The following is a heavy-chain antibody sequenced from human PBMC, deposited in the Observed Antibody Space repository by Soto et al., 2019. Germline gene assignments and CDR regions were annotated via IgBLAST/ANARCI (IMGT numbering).Heavy chain of an antibody. CDR2: IYYSGST. Sequence: QVQLQESGPGLVKPSETLSLTCTVSGGSITSYYWSWIQQPPGKGLEWIGYIYYSGSTNYNPSLKSRVTISVDTSKNQFSLKLSSVTAADTAVYYCARALQGGFYYMDVWGKGTTVTVSS. CDR3: ARALQGGFYYMDV. V-gene: IGHV4-59*01. J-gene: IGHJ6*03. D-gene: IGHD3-16*01. CDR1: GGSITSYY.